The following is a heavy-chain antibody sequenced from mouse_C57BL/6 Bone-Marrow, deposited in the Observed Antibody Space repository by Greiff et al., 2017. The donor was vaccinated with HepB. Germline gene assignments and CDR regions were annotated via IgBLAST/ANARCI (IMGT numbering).Heavy chain of an antibody. J-gene: IGHJ1*03. CDR3: ARRDYGSSPYWYFDV. D-gene: IGHD1-1*01. Sequence: EVHLVESGGDLVKPGGSLKLSCAASGFTFSSYGMSWVRQTPDKRLEWVATISSGGSYTYYPDSVKGRFTISRDNAKNTLYLQMSSLQSEDTAMYYCARRDYGSSPYWYFDVWGTGTTVTVSS. CDR1: GFTFSSYG. V-gene: IGHV5-6*01. CDR2: ISSGGSYT.